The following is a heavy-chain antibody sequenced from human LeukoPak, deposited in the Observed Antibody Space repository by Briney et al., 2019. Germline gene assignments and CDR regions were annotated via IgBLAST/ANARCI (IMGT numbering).Heavy chain of an antibody. D-gene: IGHD2-21*02. J-gene: IGHJ4*02. CDR1: GFMFSSYA. Sequence: GGSLRLSCAASGFMFSSYAMSWVRQAPGKGLEWVSAISGSGGSTYYADSVKGRFTISRDNSRNTLYLQMSSLRAEDTAVYYCAKDGYCGGDCYSGFDYWGQGTLVTVSS. V-gene: IGHV3-23*01. CDR3: AKDGYCGGDCYSGFDY. CDR2: ISGSGGST.